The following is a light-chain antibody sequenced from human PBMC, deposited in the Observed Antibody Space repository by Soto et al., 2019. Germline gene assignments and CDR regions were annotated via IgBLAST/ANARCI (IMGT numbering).Light chain of an antibody. CDR1: HSFLYSSNNKNY. V-gene: IGKV4-1*01. CDR2: WAS. Sequence: DIVLTRSPDSLAVSLFDIATINFNSIHSFLYSSNNKNYLAWYQQKPGQPPKLXIYWASTRESGVPDRFSGSGSGTDFTLTISRLEPEDFAVYYCQQYGSSPRTFGQGGMVDVK. CDR3: QQYGSSPRT. J-gene: IGKJ1*01.